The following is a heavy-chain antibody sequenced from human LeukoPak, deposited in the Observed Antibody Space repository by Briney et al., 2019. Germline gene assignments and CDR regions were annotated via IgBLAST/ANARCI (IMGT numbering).Heavy chain of an antibody. CDR3: AKTFGSYDILTGYYAADAFDI. Sequence: GRSLRLSCAASGFTFSSYGMHWVRQAPGKGLEWVAVISYDGSNKYYADSVNGRFTISRDNSKNTLYLQMNSLRAEDTAVYYCAKTFGSYDILTGYYAADAFDIWGQGTMVTVSS. V-gene: IGHV3-30*18. J-gene: IGHJ3*02. D-gene: IGHD3-9*01. CDR2: ISYDGSNK. CDR1: GFTFSSYG.